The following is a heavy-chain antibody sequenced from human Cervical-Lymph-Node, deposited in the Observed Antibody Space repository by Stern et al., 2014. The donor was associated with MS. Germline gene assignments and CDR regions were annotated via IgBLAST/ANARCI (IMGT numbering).Heavy chain of an antibody. J-gene: IGHJ4*02. D-gene: IGHD6-6*01. Sequence: DQLLESGSELKKPGASVKVSCKASGYNLTTYAINWVRQAPGQGLEWMGWINTKTGNPTFAQGFTGRFVFYLDTSINTAYLQISSLKAEDSAVYYCATWGAGSSPPLFYWGQGTLVTVSS. CDR3: ATWGAGSSPPLFY. CDR2: INTKTGNP. CDR1: GYNLTTYA. V-gene: IGHV7-4-1*02.